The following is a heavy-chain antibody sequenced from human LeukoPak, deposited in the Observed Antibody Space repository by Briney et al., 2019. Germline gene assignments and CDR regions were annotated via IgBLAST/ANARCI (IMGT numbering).Heavy chain of an antibody. CDR2: IYYSGTT. Sequence: SETLSLTCTVSGGSISSYYWSWIRQPPGKGLVGFGYIYYSGTTNYNPSLKSRVTIPVETSKNQFSLKLSSVTAGDTAVYYCARGGGNSGSATDRWGQGTLVTVSS. V-gene: IGHV4-59*12. CDR1: GGSISSYY. D-gene: IGHD5-12*01. CDR3: ARGGGNSGSATDR. J-gene: IGHJ5*02.